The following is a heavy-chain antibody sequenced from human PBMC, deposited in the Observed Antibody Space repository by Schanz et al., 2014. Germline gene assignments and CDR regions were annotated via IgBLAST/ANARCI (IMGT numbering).Heavy chain of an antibody. Sequence: VQLEQSGAEVKKPGSSVKVSCKASGGTFSSFGINWVRQAPGQGLEWMGRIIPSLGLAKYEQKFQGRVTITADKSTSTAYMERTSLRSEDTAVYYCARDRLECGAECYSVEVFEIWGQGTLVTDSS. J-gene: IGHJ4*02. CDR3: ARDRLECGAECYSVEVFEI. CDR1: GGTFSSFG. CDR2: IIPSLGLA. V-gene: IGHV1-69*04. D-gene: IGHD2-21*01.